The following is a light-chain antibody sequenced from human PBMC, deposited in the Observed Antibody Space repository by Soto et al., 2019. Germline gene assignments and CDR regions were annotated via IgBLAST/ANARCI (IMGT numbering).Light chain of an antibody. Sequence: FMLTQPHSVSESPGKTVTISCTRSSGSIASNYVQWYQQRPGSAPTTVIYEDNQRRSGVPDRFSGSIDSSSNSASLTISGLKTEDEADYCCQSYDSSNVVFGGGTKLTVL. CDR3: QSYDSSNVV. V-gene: IGLV6-57*03. CDR1: SGSIASNY. CDR2: EDN. J-gene: IGLJ2*01.